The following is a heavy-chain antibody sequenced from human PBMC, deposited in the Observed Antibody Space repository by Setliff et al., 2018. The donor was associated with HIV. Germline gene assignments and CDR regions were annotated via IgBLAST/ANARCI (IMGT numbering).Heavy chain of an antibody. V-gene: IGHV4-39*02. CDR1: GGSIISSSDY. Sequence: KPSETLSLTCAVSGGSIISSSDYWAWVRQSPGRGLEWLGSIYPSGSTYYNPSPRSRIAISVDTSKSDFSLRLNSVTAADTAVYYCARLVRQTYGSGTFYNYYYYMDVWGKGTTVTVSS. CDR3: ARLVRQTYGSGTFYNYYYYMDV. J-gene: IGHJ6*03. CDR2: IYPSGST. D-gene: IGHD3-10*01.